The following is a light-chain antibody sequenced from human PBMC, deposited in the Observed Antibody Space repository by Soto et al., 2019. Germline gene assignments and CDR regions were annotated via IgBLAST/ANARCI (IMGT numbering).Light chain of an antibody. CDR3: QQYDSYPIT. Sequence: DIQMTQSPSSLSSSVGDRVTITCLASHVIRNLLVWYQQKPEKAPKSLIYGTSNLESGVPSRFSGSGSGTDYTLTISSLQPEDFATYYCQQYDSYPITFGQGTRLEI. J-gene: IGKJ5*01. V-gene: IGKV1D-16*01. CDR1: HVIRNL. CDR2: GTS.